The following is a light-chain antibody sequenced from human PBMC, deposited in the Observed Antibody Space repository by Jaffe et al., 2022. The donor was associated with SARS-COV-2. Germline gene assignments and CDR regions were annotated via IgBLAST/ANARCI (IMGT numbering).Light chain of an antibody. CDR3: QHRSNWPWT. CDR1: QSVKSY. J-gene: IGKJ1*01. CDR2: DAS. Sequence: EIVLTQSPATLSLSPGERATLSCRASQSVKSYLAWYQQEPGQAPRLLIYDASKRATGIPARFSGSGSGTDFTLTISSLEPEDFAVYYCQHRSNWPWTFGQGTKVEIK. V-gene: IGKV3-11*01.